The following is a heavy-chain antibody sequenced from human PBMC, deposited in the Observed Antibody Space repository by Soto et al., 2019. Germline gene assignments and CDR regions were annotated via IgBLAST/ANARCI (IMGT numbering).Heavy chain of an antibody. J-gene: IGHJ6*02. CDR2: IYYSGST. Sequence: QVQLQESGPGLVKHSETLSLTCTVSGGSISSYYWSWIRQPPGKGLEWIGYIYYSGSTNYNPSLKSRVTISVDTSKDQFSLKLSAVTAADTAVYYCGRDQVGYYGMDVCCQGTTVTVSS. CDR1: GGSISSYY. D-gene: IGHD1-26*01. V-gene: IGHV4-59*01. CDR3: GRDQVGYYGMDV.